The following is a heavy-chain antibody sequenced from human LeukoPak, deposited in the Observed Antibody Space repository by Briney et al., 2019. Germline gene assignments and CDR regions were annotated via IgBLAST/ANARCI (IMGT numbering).Heavy chain of an antibody. CDR1: GFTFSSYW. J-gene: IGHJ6*03. V-gene: IGHV3-7*01. CDR3: ARSRFGNTAIGSYYYMDV. D-gene: IGHD5-18*01. CDR2: IKQDGSEK. Sequence: PGGSLRLSCAASGFTFSSYWMSWVRQAPGKGLEWVANIKQDGSEKYYVDSVKGRFTISRDNAKNSLYLQMNSLRAEDTAVYYCARSRFGNTAIGSYYYMDVWGKGTTVTVSS.